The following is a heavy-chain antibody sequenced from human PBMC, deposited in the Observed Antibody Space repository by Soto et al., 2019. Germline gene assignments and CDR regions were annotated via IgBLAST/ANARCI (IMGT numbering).Heavy chain of an antibody. CDR3: VAFSHRKSALSSSNYYYYMDV. J-gene: IGHJ6*03. CDR2: ISGSGGST. D-gene: IGHD6-6*01. V-gene: IGHV3-23*01. CDR1: GFTFSSYA. Sequence: GGSLRLSCAASGFTFSSYAMSWVRQAPGKGLEWVSAISGSGGSTYYADSVKGRFTISRDNSKNTLYLQMNSLRAEDTAVYYCVAFSHRKSALSSSNYYYYMDVWGKGTTVTVSS.